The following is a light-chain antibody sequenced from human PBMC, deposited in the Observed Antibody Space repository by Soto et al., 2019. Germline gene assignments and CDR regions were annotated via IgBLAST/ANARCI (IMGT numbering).Light chain of an antibody. Sequence: DIQMTQSPSSLSASVGGRVTITCRANQTITTFLNWYQQKPGKAPNLLIYAASSLQSGVPSRFSGSGSGTDFTLTINSLQPEDFATYYCQQSYSTPLTFGGGTKVDIK. CDR2: AAS. J-gene: IGKJ4*01. CDR3: QQSYSTPLT. CDR1: QTITTF. V-gene: IGKV1-39*01.